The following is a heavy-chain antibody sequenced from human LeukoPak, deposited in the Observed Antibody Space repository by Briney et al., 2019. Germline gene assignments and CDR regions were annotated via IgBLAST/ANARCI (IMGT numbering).Heavy chain of an antibody. V-gene: IGHV1-2*02. CDR3: ARHNSYDSWSGYLYYFDY. CDR2: INPNSGGT. CDR1: GYTFTGYY. Sequence: GASVKVSCKASGYTFTGYYMHWVRQAPGQGLEWMGWINPNSGGTNYAQKFQGRVTMTRDTSISTAYMELSRLRSDDTAVYYCARHNSYDSWSGYLYYFDYWGQGTLVTVSS. J-gene: IGHJ4*02. D-gene: IGHD3-3*01.